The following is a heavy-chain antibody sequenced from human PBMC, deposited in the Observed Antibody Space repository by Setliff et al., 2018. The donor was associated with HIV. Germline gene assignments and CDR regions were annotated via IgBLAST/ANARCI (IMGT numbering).Heavy chain of an antibody. CDR3: TRDRGRPDSFDI. D-gene: IGHD1-26*01. Sequence: PGGSLRLSCTTSGFTLSSHWMHWVRQAPGKGLVWVSRINSDGSGTKYADSVKGRFTMSRDNAKNTLYLQMNSLRAEDTALYFCTRDRGRPDSFDIWGQGTMVTVSS. V-gene: IGHV3-74*01. J-gene: IGHJ3*02. CDR2: INSDGSGT. CDR1: GFTLSSHW.